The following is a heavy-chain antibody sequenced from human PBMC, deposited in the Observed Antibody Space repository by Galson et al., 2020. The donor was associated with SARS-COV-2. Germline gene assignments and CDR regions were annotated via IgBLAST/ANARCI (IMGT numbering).Heavy chain of an antibody. J-gene: IGHJ4*02. CDR1: GFAFSSYT. Sequence: GESLKISCAASGFAFSSYTMNWVRQAPGKGLEWVASLDTSSTYIYHADSLKGRFTISRDNAENSLYLQMNSLRAEDTAGYYCARSPPASTSGTSIYFDYWGQGTQVTVSS. V-gene: IGHV3-21*01. CDR3: ARSPPASTSGTSIYFDY. D-gene: IGHD3-10*01. CDR2: LDTSSTYI.